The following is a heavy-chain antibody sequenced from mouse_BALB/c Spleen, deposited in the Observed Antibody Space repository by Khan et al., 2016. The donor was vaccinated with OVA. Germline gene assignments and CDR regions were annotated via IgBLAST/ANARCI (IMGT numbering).Heavy chain of an antibody. CDR3: ARRNYCGYTFTY. Sequence: QVQLQQSGAELARPGASVKLSRKASGDTFTDYYINWVKQRTGQGLEWIGEIFPGSGDTFYNERCRGEAALTADKSSSTAYMQLRSLTSEASAVYFCARRNYCGYTFTYWGQGTLVTVNA. V-gene: IGHV1-77*01. CDR1: GDTFTDYY. CDR2: IFPGSGDT. J-gene: IGHJ3*01. D-gene: IGHD1-2*01.